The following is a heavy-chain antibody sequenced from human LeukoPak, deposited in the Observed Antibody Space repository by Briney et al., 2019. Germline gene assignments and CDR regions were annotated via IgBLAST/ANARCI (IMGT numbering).Heavy chain of an antibody. D-gene: IGHD3-22*01. CDR2: ISYDGSNK. CDR1: GFTFSSYA. CDR3: ARAPDYYDGGAFDI. V-gene: IGHV3-30-3*01. J-gene: IGHJ3*02. Sequence: PGGSLRLSCAASGFTFSSYAMHWVRQAPGKGLEWVAVISYDGSNKYYADSVKGRFTISRDNSKNTLYLQMNSLRAEDTAVYYCARAPDYYDGGAFDIWGQGTMVTVSS.